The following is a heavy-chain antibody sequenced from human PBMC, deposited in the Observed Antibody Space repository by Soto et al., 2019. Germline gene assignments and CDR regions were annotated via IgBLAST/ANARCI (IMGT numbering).Heavy chain of an antibody. CDR2: ISSSSSTI. J-gene: IGHJ4*02. CDR1: GFTFSSYS. Sequence: EVQLVESGGGLVQPGGSLRLSCAASGFTFSSYSMNWVRQAPGKGLEWVSYISSSSSTIYYADSVKGRFTISRDNAKNSLYLQVNSLRAEDTAVYYCARIGRLRWGDYWGQGTLVTVSS. CDR3: ARIGRLRWGDY. V-gene: IGHV3-48*01. D-gene: IGHD4-17*01.